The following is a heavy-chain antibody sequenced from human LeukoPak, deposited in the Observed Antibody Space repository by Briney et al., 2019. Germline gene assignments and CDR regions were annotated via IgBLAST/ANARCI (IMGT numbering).Heavy chain of an antibody. J-gene: IGHJ4*02. CDR2: INPNSGGT. D-gene: IGHD3-3*01. CDR1: GYTFTGYY. CDR3: ARHYDFWSGYYGD. V-gene: IGHV1-2*02. Sequence: VASVKVSCKASGYTFTGYYMHWVRQAPGQGLEWMGWINPNSGGTNYAQKFQGRVTMTRDTSISTAYMKLSRLRSDDTAVYYCARHYDFWSGYYGDWGQGTLVTVSS.